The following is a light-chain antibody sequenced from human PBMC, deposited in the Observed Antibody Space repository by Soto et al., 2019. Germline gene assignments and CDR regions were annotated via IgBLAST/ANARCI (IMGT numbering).Light chain of an antibody. CDR3: QQYDAWQT. CDR2: GAS. Sequence: ETVMTQSPVTLSVSPGERATLSCRASQTVSNKLAWYQHKPGQAPRLLIYGASTRATGIPARFSGSGSVTDFILTINRLQSEDFAVYYCQQYDAWQTFGQGTKL. CDR1: QTVSNK. V-gene: IGKV3-15*01. J-gene: IGKJ2*01.